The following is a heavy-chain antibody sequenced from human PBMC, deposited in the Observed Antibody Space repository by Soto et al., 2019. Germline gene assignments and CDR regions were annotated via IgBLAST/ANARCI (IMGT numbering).Heavy chain of an antibody. CDR2: ISYDGSDK. Sequence: GSLRLSCRVSGFTFNNSGMHWVRQAPGKGLEWMAVISYDGSDKYYADSVKGRVIISRDNSKNTLNLEMNSLRAEDTAIYYCVKDRVPGAYGNYYGMDVWGQGTTVTVSS. V-gene: IGHV3-30*18. CDR3: VKDRVPGAYGNYYGMDV. D-gene: IGHD5-12*01. CDR1: GFTFNNSG. J-gene: IGHJ6*02.